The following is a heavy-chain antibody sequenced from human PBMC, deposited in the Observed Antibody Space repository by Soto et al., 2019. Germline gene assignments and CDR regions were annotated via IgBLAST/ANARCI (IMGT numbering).Heavy chain of an antibody. V-gene: IGHV3-74*01. D-gene: IGHD3-22*01. CDR1: GFTFSSYW. CDR2: INSDGSST. CDR3: ALVYYYDSSGYFLLLDY. Sequence: GGSLRLSCAASGFTFSSYWMHWVRQAPGKGLVWVSRINSDGSSTSYADSVKGRFTISRDNAKNTLYLQMNSLRAEDTAVYYCALVYYYDSSGYFLLLDYWGQGTLVTVSS. J-gene: IGHJ4*02.